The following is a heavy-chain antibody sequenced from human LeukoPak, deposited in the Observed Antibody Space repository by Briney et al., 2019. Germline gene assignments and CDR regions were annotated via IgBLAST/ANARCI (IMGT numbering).Heavy chain of an antibody. CDR3: AKDHYYYDSSGYYGSDY. CDR2: IRYDGSNK. CDR1: GFTFSSYG. J-gene: IGHJ4*02. Sequence: GGSLRLSCAASGFTFSSYGMHWVRQAPGKGLEWVAFIRYDGSNKYYADSVKGRFTISRDNSKNTLYLQMNSLRAEDTAVYYCAKDHYYYDSSGYYGSDYWGQGTLVTVSS. V-gene: IGHV3-30*02. D-gene: IGHD3-22*01.